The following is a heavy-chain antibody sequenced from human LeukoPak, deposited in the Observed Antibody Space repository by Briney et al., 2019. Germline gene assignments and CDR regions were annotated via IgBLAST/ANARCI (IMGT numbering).Heavy chain of an antibody. Sequence: RGASVKVSCKASGYTFTGYYMHWVRQAPGQGLEWMGWINPNSGGTNYAQKFQGRVTMTRDTSTSTAYMELSRLRSDDTAVYYCARGLSDIVVVPAAILYVLFDYWGQGTLVTVSS. CDR1: GYTFTGYY. V-gene: IGHV1-2*02. CDR2: INPNSGGT. J-gene: IGHJ4*02. CDR3: ARGLSDIVVVPAAILYVLFDY. D-gene: IGHD2-2*01.